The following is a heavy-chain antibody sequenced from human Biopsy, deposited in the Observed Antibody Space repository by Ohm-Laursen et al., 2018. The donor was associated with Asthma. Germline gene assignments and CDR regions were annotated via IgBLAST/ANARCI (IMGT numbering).Heavy chain of an antibody. CDR2: IDQSGYT. V-gene: IGHV4-34*01. CDR1: GGYLTGHY. CDR3: ARAAITGIRGWFDP. J-gene: IGHJ5*02. D-gene: IGHD1-20*01. Sequence: TLSLTCTVYGGYLTGHYWNWIRQPPGKGLEWIGEIDQSGYTNYNPSLKSRVAISADTSKNQFHLNLSSLTAADTAVYFCARAAITGIRGWFDPWGQGTQVTVSS.